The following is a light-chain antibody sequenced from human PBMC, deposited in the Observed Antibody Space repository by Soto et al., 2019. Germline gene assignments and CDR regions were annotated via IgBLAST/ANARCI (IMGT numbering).Light chain of an antibody. J-gene: IGLJ1*01. Sequence: QSVLTQPPSASGTPGQTITISCSGGRSNIGINTVSWYEHLPGTAPRLLIYGNNQRPSGVPDRFSGSKSGTSASLAISGLQSEDEAHYYCATWDDSLDVHVFGTGTKVTVL. CDR1: RSNIGINT. V-gene: IGLV1-44*01. CDR3: ATWDDSLDVHV. CDR2: GNN.